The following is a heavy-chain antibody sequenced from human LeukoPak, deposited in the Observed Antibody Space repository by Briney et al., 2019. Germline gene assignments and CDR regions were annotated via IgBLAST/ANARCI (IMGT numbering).Heavy chain of an antibody. CDR3: ATAFSWELYHDAFDI. V-gene: IGHV1-24*01. CDR1: GYTLTELS. CDR2: FDPEDGET. Sequence: SVKVSRKVSGYTLTELSMHWVRQAPAKGLEWVGGFDPEDGETIYAQKFQGRVTMTEDTFTDTAYLELSSLRSEDTAVYYCATAFSWELYHDAFDIWGQGTMVTVSS. J-gene: IGHJ3*02. D-gene: IGHD1-26*01.